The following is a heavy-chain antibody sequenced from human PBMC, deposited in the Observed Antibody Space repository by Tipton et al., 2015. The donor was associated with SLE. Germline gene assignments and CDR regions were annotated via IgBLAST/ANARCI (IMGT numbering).Heavy chain of an antibody. CDR3: ASVDDTVTTHFEH. V-gene: IGHV4-31*03. CDR2: IYLSGLT. D-gene: IGHD4-17*01. CDR1: GHSISNGDYY. Sequence: TLSLTCTVSGHSISNGDYYWSWFRQPPGKGLEWIGYIYLSGLTSYNPSLNNRVSISVDTSNSQFSLKLSSVTAADTAIYYCASVDDTVTTHFEHWGQGTLVTVSS. J-gene: IGHJ4*02.